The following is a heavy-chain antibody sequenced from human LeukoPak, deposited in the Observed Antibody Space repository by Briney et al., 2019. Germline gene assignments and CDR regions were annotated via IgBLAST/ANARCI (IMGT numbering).Heavy chain of an antibody. Sequence: PSETLSLTCAVYGGSFSGYYWSWIRQPPGKGLEWIGETNHSGSTNYNPSLKSRVTISVDTSKNQFSLKLSSVTAADTAVYYCARSADPNYYYYGMDVWGQGTTVTVSS. D-gene: IGHD4/OR15-4a*01. CDR1: GGSFSGYY. CDR2: TNHSGST. J-gene: IGHJ6*02. CDR3: ARSADPNYYYYGMDV. V-gene: IGHV4-34*01.